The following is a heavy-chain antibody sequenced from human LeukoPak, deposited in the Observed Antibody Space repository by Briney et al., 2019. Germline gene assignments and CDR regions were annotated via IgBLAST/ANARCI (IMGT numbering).Heavy chain of an antibody. CDR3: TTEGGDYDILTGYFEYFGY. CDR2: IKSKTDGGTT. J-gene: IGHJ4*02. CDR1: GFTFSNAW. Sequence: PGGSLRLSCAASGFTFSNAWMSWVRQAPGKGLEWVGRIKSKTDGGTTDYAAPVKGRFTISRDDSKNTLYLQMNSLKTEDTAVYYCTTEGGDYDILTGYFEYFGYWGQGTLVTVSS. V-gene: IGHV3-15*01. D-gene: IGHD3-9*01.